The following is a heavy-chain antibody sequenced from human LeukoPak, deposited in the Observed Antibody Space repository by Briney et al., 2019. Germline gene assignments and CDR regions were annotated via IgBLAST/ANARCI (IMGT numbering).Heavy chain of an antibody. CDR2: ISGSGVST. CDR1: GFSFSSYA. CDR3: TTSPCSRGSCFSGYLDH. J-gene: IGHJ4*02. V-gene: IGHV3-23*01. Sequence: PGGSLRLSCAASGFSFSSYAMSWVRQPPGKGLEWVSTISGSGVSTYYADSVKGRFTISRDSSRNTLYLQMNSLRAEDTAIYYCTTSPCSRGSCFSGYLDHWGQGPLVTVPS. D-gene: IGHD2-15*01.